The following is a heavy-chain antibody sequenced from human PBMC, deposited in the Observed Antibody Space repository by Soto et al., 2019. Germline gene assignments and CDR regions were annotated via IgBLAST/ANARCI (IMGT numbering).Heavy chain of an antibody. V-gene: IGHV1-3*01. CDR2: INAGNGNT. CDR1: GYTFTSYA. D-gene: IGHD3-9*01. J-gene: IGHJ3*02. Sequence: QVQLVQSGAEVKKPGASVKVSCKASGYTFTSYAMHWVRQAPGQRLEWKGWINAGNGNTKYSQKFQGRVTITRDTSASTAYMELSSLRSEDTAVYYCARDSHDILTGYYTGRGAFDIWGQGTMVTVSS. CDR3: ARDSHDILTGYYTGRGAFDI.